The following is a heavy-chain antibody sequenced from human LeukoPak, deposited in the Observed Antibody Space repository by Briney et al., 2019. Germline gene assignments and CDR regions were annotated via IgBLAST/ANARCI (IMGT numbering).Heavy chain of an antibody. V-gene: IGHV1-46*01. CDR1: GYTFTSYY. Sequence: ASVKVSCKASGYTFTSYYMHWVRQAPEQRLERMGIINPSGGSTSYAQKFQGRVTMTRDTSTSTVYMELSSLRSEDTAVYYCARPWTTDVASPGYWGQGTLVTVSS. J-gene: IGHJ4*02. CDR2: INPSGGST. CDR3: ARPWTTDVASPGY. D-gene: IGHD4-17*01.